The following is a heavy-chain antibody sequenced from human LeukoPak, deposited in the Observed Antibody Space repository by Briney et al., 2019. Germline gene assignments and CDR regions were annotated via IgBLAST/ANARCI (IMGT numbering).Heavy chain of an antibody. D-gene: IGHD5-18*01. CDR2: INHSGST. Sequence: SETLSLTCAVYGGSFSGYYWSWIRQPPGKGLEWIGEINHSGSTNYNPSLKSRVTTSVDMSKNQFSLKLSYVTAADTAVYYCARANGYNYGFVFDYWGQGSLVTVSS. V-gene: IGHV4-34*01. J-gene: IGHJ4*02. CDR1: GGSFSGYY. CDR3: ARANGYNYGFVFDY.